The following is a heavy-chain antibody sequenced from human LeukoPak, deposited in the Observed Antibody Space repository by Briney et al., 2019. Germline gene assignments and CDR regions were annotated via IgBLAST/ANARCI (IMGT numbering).Heavy chain of an antibody. CDR1: GGSISSGSYY. V-gene: IGHV4-61*02. CDR2: IYTSGST. CDR3: ARFALRGDAFDI. J-gene: IGHJ3*02. D-gene: IGHD3-10*01. Sequence: PSETLSLTCTVSGGSISSGSYYWSWIRQPAGKGLEWIGRIYTSGSTNYNPSLKSRVTISVDTSKEQISLKLSSVTAADTAVYYCARFALRGDAFDIWGQGTMVTVSS.